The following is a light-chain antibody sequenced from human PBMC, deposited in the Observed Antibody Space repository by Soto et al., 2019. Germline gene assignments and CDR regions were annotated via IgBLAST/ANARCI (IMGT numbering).Light chain of an antibody. V-gene: IGLV1-40*01. CDR3: QSYDSSLSGSV. Sequence: QSVLTQPPSVSGAPGQRVTISCTGSSSNIGAGYDVHWYQQLPGTAPKLLIYXXXXXXXXXXXXXXXSKSGTSASLAITGXXXXXXXXXXCQSYDSSLSGSVFGGGTKLTVL. CDR1: SSNIGAGYD. J-gene: IGLJ3*02. CDR2: XXX.